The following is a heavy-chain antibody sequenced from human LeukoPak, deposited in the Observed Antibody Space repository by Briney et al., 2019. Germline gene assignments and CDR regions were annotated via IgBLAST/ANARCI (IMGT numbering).Heavy chain of an antibody. Sequence: TGGSLRLSCAASGFTFSSYSMNWVRQAPGKGLEWVSYISSSSSTIYYADSVKGRFTISRDNAKNSLYLQMNSLRAEDTAVYYCAKTYYDFWSGYSLAFDYWGQGTLVTVSS. J-gene: IGHJ4*02. D-gene: IGHD3-3*01. CDR2: ISSSSSTI. CDR1: GFTFSSYS. V-gene: IGHV3-48*01. CDR3: AKTYYDFWSGYSLAFDY.